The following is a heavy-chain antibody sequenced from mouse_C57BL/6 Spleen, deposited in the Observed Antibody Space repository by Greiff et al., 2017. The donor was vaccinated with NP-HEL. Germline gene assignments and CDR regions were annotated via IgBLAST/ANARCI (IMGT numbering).Heavy chain of an antibody. CDR2: IYPGSGNT. CDR3: AIVDY. Sequence: VMLVESGAELVRPGASVKLSCKASGYTFTDYYINWVKQRPGQGLEWIARIYPGSGNTYYNEKFKGKATLTAEKSSSTAYMQLSSLTSEDSAVYFCAIVDYWGQGTTLTVSS. J-gene: IGHJ2*01. CDR1: GYTFTDYY. V-gene: IGHV1-76*01. D-gene: IGHD2-12*01.